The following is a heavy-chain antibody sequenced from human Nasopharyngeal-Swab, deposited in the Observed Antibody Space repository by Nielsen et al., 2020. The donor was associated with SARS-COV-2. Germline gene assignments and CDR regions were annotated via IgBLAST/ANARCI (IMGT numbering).Heavy chain of an antibody. CDR2: IIPIFGTA. D-gene: IGHD3-3*01. V-gene: IGHV1-69*01. J-gene: IGHJ4*02. Sequence: WGRQAPGQGVEWMGGIIPIFGTANYAQKFQGRVTITADESTSTAYMELSSLRSEDTAVYYCARGGITIFGVVSNLDYWGQGTLVTVSS. CDR3: ARGGITIFGVVSNLDY.